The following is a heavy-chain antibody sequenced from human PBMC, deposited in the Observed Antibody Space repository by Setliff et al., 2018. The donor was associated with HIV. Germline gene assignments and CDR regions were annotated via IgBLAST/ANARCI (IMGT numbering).Heavy chain of an antibody. CDR3: ARGLTAPAAAGS. Sequence: PSETLSLTCSVSGYSLSSASYWGWIRQSPEKGLQWIGRISLSGSTYYNPSLQSRVTISIDMSKNHYSLNLKSVTAAYTAIYYCARGLTAPAAAGSWGQGMLVTVSS. V-gene: IGHV4-38-2*02. CDR1: GYSLSSASY. J-gene: IGHJ5*02. CDR2: ISLSGST. D-gene: IGHD6-13*01.